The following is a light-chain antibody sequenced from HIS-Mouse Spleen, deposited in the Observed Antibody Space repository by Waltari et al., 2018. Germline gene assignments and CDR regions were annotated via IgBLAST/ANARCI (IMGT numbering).Light chain of an antibody. CDR1: NIGSKS. CDR3: QVWDSSSDHVV. V-gene: IGLV3-21*03. J-gene: IGLJ2*01. CDR2: DDS. Sequence: SYVLTQPPAVSVAPGKTARITCGGNNIGSKSGQWYQQKPGPAPVLVVYDDSDRPSGIPERFSGSNSGNTATLTISRVEAGDEADYYCQVWDSSSDHVVFGGGTKLTVL.